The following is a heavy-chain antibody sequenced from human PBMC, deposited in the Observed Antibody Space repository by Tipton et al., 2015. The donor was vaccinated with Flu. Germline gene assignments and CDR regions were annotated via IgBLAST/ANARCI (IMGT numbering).Heavy chain of an antibody. Sequence: GLVKPSETLSLTCTVSGGSISSEYWSWIRQTPGKGLEWIGYIYYSGSTNYNPSLKSRVIISVDTSKNQFSLKLNSVTAADTAVYYCARLSYYDVDLKNFYFEDWGQGTLVTVSS. V-gene: IGHV4-59*08. J-gene: IGHJ4*02. CDR3: ARLSYYDVDLKNFYFED. D-gene: IGHD3-10*02. CDR1: GGSISSEY. CDR2: IYYSGST.